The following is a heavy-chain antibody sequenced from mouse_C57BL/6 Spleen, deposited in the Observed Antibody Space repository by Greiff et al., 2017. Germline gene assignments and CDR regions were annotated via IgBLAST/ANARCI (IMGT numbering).Heavy chain of an antibody. V-gene: IGHV5-6*01. D-gene: IGHD2-3*01. J-gene: IGHJ2*01. CDR1: GFTFSSYG. CDR2: ISSGSSYT. CDR3: ARHDVGLVDY. Sequence: EVKLVESGGDLVKPGGSLKLSCAASGFTFSSYGMSWVRQTPDKRLEWVATISSGSSYTYYPASVKGLFTISRDNAKNTLYMQMSSLKSEDTAMYYCARHDVGLVDYWGQGTTLTVSS.